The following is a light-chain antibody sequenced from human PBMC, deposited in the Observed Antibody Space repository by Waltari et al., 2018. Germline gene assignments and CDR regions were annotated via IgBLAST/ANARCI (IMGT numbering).Light chain of an antibody. V-gene: IGLV1-40*01. CDR1: SSNIGANYA. CDR2: ANS. CDR3: QSYDSSLSGVV. J-gene: IGLJ2*01. Sequence: QSVLTQPPSVSGAPGPRVTIPCTGGSSNIGANYAVHWYQQLPGTAPKLLIYANSNRPSGVPDRFSGSKFGTSASLAITGLQAGDETDYYCQSYDSSLSGVVFGGGTKLTVL.